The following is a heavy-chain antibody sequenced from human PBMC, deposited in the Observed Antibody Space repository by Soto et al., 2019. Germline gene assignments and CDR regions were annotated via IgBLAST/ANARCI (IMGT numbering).Heavy chain of an antibody. CDR3: ARGTEDAYGPSTTVTTFYYYYGMDV. V-gene: IGHV1-2*04. CDR2: INPNSGGT. Sequence: GTSVKVTCKDSGYTYTGNYRHWVRQAPGQGLEWMGWINPNSGGTNYAQKFQGWVTMTRDTSISTAYMELSRLRSDDTAVYYCARGTEDAYGPSTTVTTFYYYYGMDVWGQGTTVTVSS. CDR1: GYTYTGNY. J-gene: IGHJ6*02. D-gene: IGHD4-4*01.